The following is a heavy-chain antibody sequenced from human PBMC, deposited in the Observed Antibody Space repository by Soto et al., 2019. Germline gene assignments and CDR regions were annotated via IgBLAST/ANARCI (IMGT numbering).Heavy chain of an antibody. CDR1: GFTFSSYG. Sequence: GGSLRLSCAASGFTFSSYGMHWVRQAPGKGLEWVAVIWYDGSNKYYADSVKGRFTISRDNYKNTLYLQMNSLRAEDTAVYYCATDRTVYDRSGYFNYWGQGTLVTVSS. D-gene: IGHD3-22*01. J-gene: IGHJ4*02. CDR3: ATDRTVYDRSGYFNY. V-gene: IGHV3-33*01. CDR2: IWYDGSNK.